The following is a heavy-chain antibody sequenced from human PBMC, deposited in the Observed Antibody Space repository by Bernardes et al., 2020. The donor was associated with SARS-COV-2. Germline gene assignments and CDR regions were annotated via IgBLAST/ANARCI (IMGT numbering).Heavy chain of an antibody. D-gene: IGHD3-10*01. CDR2: ISPYNGET. Sequence: ASVKVSCKASGYTFTIYSISWVRQAPGQRPEWMGWISPYNGETNYAQNFQGRLTMTTDTSTSTVYMELRSLRSDDTAIYYCARDARVKYYDLGSYFDYWGQGTPVTVSS. CDR3: ARDARVKYYDLGSYFDY. V-gene: IGHV1-18*01. CDR1: GYTFTIYS. J-gene: IGHJ4*02.